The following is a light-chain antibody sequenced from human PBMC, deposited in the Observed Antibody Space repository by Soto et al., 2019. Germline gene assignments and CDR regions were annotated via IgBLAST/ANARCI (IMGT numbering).Light chain of an antibody. CDR3: QQYGSSPIT. CDR2: GAS. CDR1: QSVSSSY. Sequence: EIVLTQSPGTPSLSPGERATLSCRASQSVSSSYLAWYQQKPGQAPRLLIYGASSRATGIPDRFSGSGSGTDFTLTISRLEPADFAVYYCQQYGSSPITFGGEPEVDIK. J-gene: IGKJ4*01. V-gene: IGKV3-20*01.